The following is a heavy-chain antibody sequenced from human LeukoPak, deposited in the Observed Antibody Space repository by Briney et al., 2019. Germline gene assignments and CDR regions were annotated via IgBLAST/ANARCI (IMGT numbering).Heavy chain of an antibody. CDR3: AKEGYCSGGSCYRFAFDPLYYFDY. V-gene: IGHV3-48*03. J-gene: IGHJ4*02. Sequence: GGSLRLSCAASGLTFSSYEMNWVRQAPGKGLEWVSYISSSGSTIYYADSVKGRFTISRDNAKKSLYLQMNSLRVEDTAVYYCAKEGYCSGGSCYRFAFDPLYYFDYWGQGTLVTVSS. D-gene: IGHD2-15*01. CDR1: GLTFSSYE. CDR2: ISSSGSTI.